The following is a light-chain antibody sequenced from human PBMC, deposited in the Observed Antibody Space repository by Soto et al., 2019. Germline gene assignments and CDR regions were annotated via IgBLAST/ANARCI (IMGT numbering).Light chain of an antibody. J-gene: IGLJ3*02. CDR2: DVS. Sequence: QSVLTQPPSASGSPGQSVTISCTGTSSDVGAYNYVSWYQQHPGKAPKLMIYDVSKRPSGVPDRFSGSKSGNTASLTVSGLKPEDEAAFYCISYAGSSIGVFGGGTKVTVL. V-gene: IGLV2-8*01. CDR1: SSDVGAYNY. CDR3: ISYAGSSIGV.